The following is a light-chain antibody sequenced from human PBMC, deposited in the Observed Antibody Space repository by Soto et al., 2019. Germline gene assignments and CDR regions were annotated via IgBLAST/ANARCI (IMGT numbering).Light chain of an antibody. J-gene: IGLJ2*01. CDR3: ATWDGSLPGEV. V-gene: IGLV1-51*01. Sequence: QSVLTQSPSVSAAPGQTVTISCSGSSSNIGNNYVSWYQQLPGTAPKLLIYDNNKRPSGIPDRLSGSKSGTSGTLDITGLQTGDEADYYCATWDGSLPGEVFGGGTKVTVL. CDR1: SSNIGNNY. CDR2: DNN.